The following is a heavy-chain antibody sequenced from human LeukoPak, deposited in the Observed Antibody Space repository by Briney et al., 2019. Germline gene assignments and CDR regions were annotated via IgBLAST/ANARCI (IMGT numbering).Heavy chain of an antibody. Sequence: GGSLRLSCAASGFSFSSYGMHGVRQAPGKGLEWVAVISYDGSNKYYADSVKGRFTISRDNSKNTLYLQMNSLRAEDTAVYYCAKDRIAVAIYYFDYWGQGTLVTVSS. CDR2: ISYDGSNK. CDR1: GFSFSSYG. V-gene: IGHV3-30*18. D-gene: IGHD6-19*01. CDR3: AKDRIAVAIYYFDY. J-gene: IGHJ4*02.